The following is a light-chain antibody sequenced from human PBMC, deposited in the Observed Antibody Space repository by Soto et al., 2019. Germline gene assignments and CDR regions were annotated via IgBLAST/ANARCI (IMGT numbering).Light chain of an antibody. J-gene: IGLJ1*01. V-gene: IGLV2-23*02. CDR1: SSDVGTYDL. Sequence: QSVLTQPASVSGSPGQSITVSCTGTSSDVGTYDLVSWYQQHPGKAPKLMIYEVSKRPSGVSNRFSGSKSGNTASLTISGLQLEDEADYHCCSYAVSSTYVFGTGTKVTVL. CDR3: CSYAVSSTYV. CDR2: EVS.